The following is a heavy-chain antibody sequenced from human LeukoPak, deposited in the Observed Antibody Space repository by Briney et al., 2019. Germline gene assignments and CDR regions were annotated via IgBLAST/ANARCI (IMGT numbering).Heavy chain of an antibody. Sequence: GESLKISCKGSGYSSTSYWIGWVRQMPGEGLEWMGIIYPGDSDTRYSPSFQGQVTISADKSISTAYLQWSSLRASDSAIYYCARRDEYTYGPDYWDQGTLVTVSS. CDR1: GYSSTSYW. CDR2: IYPGDSDT. J-gene: IGHJ4*02. V-gene: IGHV5-51*01. D-gene: IGHD5-18*01. CDR3: ARRDEYTYGPDY.